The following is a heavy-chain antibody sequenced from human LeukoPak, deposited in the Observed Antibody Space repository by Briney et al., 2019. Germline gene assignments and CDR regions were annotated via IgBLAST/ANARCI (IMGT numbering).Heavy chain of an antibody. V-gene: IGHV4-59*08. CDR2: IYYSGST. CDR1: GGSISSYY. Sequence: SETLSLTCTVSGGSISSYYWSWIRQPAGKGLEWIGSIYYSGSTYYNPSLKSRVTISVDTSKNQFSLKLSSVTAADTAVYYCARDLMVRGVGNWFDPWGQGTLVTVSS. CDR3: ARDLMVRGVGNWFDP. J-gene: IGHJ5*02. D-gene: IGHD3-10*01.